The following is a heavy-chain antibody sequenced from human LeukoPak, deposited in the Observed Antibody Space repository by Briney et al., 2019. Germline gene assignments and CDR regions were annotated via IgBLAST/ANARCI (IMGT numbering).Heavy chain of an antibody. J-gene: IGHJ4*02. CDR3: ARDLAAAGTQYY. CDR2: IRYDGSNK. V-gene: IGHV3-30*02. Sequence: PGGSLRLSCAASGFTFSSYGMHWVRQAPGKGLEWVAFIRYDGSNKYYADSVKGRFTISRDNSKNTLYLQMNSLRAEDTAVYYCARDLAAAGTQYYWGQGTLVTVSS. CDR1: GFTFSSYG. D-gene: IGHD6-13*01.